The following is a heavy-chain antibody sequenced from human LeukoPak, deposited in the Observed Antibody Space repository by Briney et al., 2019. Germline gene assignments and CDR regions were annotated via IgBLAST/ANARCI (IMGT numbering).Heavy chain of an antibody. Sequence: QSGGSLRLSCAASGLTFNNYVMHWVRQAPGKGLEWVALISYDGSNKYYADSVRGRFTISRDNAKNSLYLQMNSLRAEDTAVYYCARGRTYYYDSSGYSPFDYWGQGTLVTVSS. CDR2: ISYDGSNK. J-gene: IGHJ4*02. CDR1: GLTFNNYV. CDR3: ARGRTYYYDSSGYSPFDY. D-gene: IGHD3-22*01. V-gene: IGHV3-30*03.